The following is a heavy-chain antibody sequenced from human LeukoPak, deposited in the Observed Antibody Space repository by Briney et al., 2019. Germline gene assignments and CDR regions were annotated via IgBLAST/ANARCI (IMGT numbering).Heavy chain of an antibody. CDR3: ASRNHNYYDSSGYYYRFNWFDP. CDR1: GGSINSGGYS. V-gene: IGHV4-30-2*01. Sequence: KTSETLSLTCAVSGGSINSGGYSWSWIRQPPGKGLEWIGYIYHSGSTYYNPSLKSRVTISVDTSKNQFSLKLSSMTAADTAVYYCASRNHNYYDSSGYYYRFNWFDPWGQGTLVTVSS. D-gene: IGHD3-22*01. J-gene: IGHJ5*02. CDR2: IYHSGST.